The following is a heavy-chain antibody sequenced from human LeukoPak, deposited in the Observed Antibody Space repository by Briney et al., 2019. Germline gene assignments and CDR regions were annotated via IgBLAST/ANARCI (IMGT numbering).Heavy chain of an antibody. V-gene: IGHV4-59*01. D-gene: IGHD6-19*01. CDR3: ARGNSIAVAGNY. CDR2: IYYSGST. J-gene: IGHJ4*02. Sequence: PSETLSLTCTVSGGSISSYHWSWIRQPPGKGLEWIGYIYYSGSTNYNPSLKSRVTISVDTSKNQFSLKLSSVTAADTAVYYCARGNSIAVAGNYWGQGTLVTVSS. CDR1: GGSISSYH.